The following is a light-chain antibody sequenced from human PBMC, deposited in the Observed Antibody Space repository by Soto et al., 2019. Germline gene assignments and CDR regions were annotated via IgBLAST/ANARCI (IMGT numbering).Light chain of an antibody. CDR2: SAS. CDR3: QQTYSTPT. CDR1: QTIINY. Sequence: DIQMTQSPSSLSASVGDRVTITCRASQTIINYLTWYQQKPGKAPSLLIYSASSLQSGVASRFSGSGSGTDFTLTISSLQPADFATYFCQQTYSTPTFGQGTKVEIK. V-gene: IGKV1-39*01. J-gene: IGKJ1*01.